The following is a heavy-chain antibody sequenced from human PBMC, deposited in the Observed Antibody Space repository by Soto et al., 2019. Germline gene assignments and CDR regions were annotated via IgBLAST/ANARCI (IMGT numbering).Heavy chain of an antibody. D-gene: IGHD6-13*01. CDR1: GGSINTYY. V-gene: IGHV4-59*01. CDR3: AREKSVSGGIAAAGMFLV. Sequence: PSETLSLTCAGSGGSINTYYWSWVRQPPGKGLEWIGNIHHSGSTNYNPSLNSRVTISIDTSKNKLSLWLNSVTAADTAVYYCAREKSVSGGIAAAGMFLVWGQGTLVTVSS. CDR2: IHHSGST. J-gene: IGHJ4*02.